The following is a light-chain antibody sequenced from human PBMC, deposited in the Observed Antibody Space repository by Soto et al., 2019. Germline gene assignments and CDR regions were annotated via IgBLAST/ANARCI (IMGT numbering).Light chain of an antibody. CDR3: RQALQTPYT. Sequence: DIVMTQSPLSLPVTPGEPASISCRSSQSLLHSNGYNYLDWYLQKPGQSPQLLFYLCSNRASGVPDRFSGSGSGTDFTLKISRVEAEDVGVYYCRQALQTPYTFGQGPKLEIK. J-gene: IGKJ2*01. CDR2: LCS. CDR1: QSLLHSNGYNY. V-gene: IGKV2-28*01.